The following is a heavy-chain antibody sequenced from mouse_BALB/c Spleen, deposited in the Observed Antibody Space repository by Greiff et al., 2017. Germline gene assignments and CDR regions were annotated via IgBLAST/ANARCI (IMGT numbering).Heavy chain of an antibody. CDR3: ADLLPPFAY. CDR1: GFSLTSYG. CDR2: IWSGGST. J-gene: IGHJ3*01. D-gene: IGHD2-1*01. Sequence: VKVVESGPGLVQPSQSLSITCTVSGFSLTSYGVHWVRQSPGKGLEWLGVIWSGGSTDYNAAFISRLSISKDNSKSQVFFKMNSLQANDTAIYYCADLLPPFAYWGQGTLVTVSA. V-gene: IGHV2-2*02.